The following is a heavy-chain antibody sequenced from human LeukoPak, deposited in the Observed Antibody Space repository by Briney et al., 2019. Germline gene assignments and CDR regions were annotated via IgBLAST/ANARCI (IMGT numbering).Heavy chain of an antibody. Sequence: SETLSLTCTVSGGSISSSSYYWGWIRQPPGKGLECIGSIYYSGSTYYNPSLKSRVTISVDTSKNQFSLKLSSVTAADTAVYYCVRGGLYHYSGTSGDYWGQGTLVTVSS. V-gene: IGHV4-39*01. J-gene: IGHJ4*02. CDR3: VRGGLYHYSGTSGDY. D-gene: IGHD1-26*01. CDR2: IYYSGST. CDR1: GGSISSSSYY.